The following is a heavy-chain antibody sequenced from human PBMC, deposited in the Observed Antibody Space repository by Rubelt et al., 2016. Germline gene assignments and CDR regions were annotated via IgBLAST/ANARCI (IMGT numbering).Heavy chain of an antibody. CDR3: ARGGDYGDY. CDR2: IYSGGTT. Sequence: ELQLVESGGGLVQPGGSLRLSCAASGFTVSINYITWVRQAPGKGLEWVSVIYSGGTTFYADSVKGRFTISRHNSNNTVYLQMNSLGAEDTAVYYCARGGDYGDYWGQGTLVTVSS. J-gene: IGHJ4*02. V-gene: IGHV3-53*04. CDR1: GFTVSINY.